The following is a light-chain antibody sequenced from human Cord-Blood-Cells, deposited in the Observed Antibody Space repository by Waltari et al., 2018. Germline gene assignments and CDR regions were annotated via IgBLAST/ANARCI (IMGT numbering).Light chain of an antibody. J-gene: IGLJ2*01. CDR1: ALPKQY. Sequence: PGQTARITCSGDALPKQYAYWYQQKPGQAPVLVIYKDSERPSGLPERFSGSSSGTTVTLTISGVQAEDEADYYCQSADSSGTYVVFGGGTKLTVL. CDR3: QSADSSGTYVV. CDR2: KDS. V-gene: IGLV3-25*01.